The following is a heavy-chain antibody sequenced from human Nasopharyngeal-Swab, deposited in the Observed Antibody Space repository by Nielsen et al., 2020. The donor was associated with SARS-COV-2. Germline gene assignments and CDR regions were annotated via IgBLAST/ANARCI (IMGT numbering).Heavy chain of an antibody. D-gene: IGHD2-2*01. CDR2: ISGSGSYI. J-gene: IGHJ6*02. Sequence: GASLTLSCAASGLTLSTYSMNWVRQAPGKGLEWVSSISGSGSYIYYADSVKGRFTIYRDHPKNSVHLQMNSLRAEDTAVYYCARGLSMPNRRGPGYYYYGMDVWGQGTTVTGSS. CDR1: GLTLSTYS. V-gene: IGHV3-21*06. CDR3: ARGLSMPNRRGPGYYYYGMDV.